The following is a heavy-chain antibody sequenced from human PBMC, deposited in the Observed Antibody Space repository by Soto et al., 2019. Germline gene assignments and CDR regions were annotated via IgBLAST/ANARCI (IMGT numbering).Heavy chain of an antibody. CDR3: AIGATYYDFWSGSKYNWFDP. CDR1: GGSFSGYY. Sequence: SETLSLTCAVYGGSFSGYYWSWIRQPPGKGLEWIGEINHSGSTNYNPSLKSRVTISVDTSKNQFSLKLSSVTAADTAVYYCAIGATYYDFWSGSKYNWFDPWGQGTLVTVSS. V-gene: IGHV4-34*01. CDR2: INHSGST. J-gene: IGHJ5*02. D-gene: IGHD3-3*01.